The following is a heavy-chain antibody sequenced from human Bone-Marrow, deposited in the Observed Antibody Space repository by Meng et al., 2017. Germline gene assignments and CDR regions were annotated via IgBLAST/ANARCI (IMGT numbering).Heavy chain of an antibody. J-gene: IGHJ5*02. CDR3: AHSKSSCSGGSCYSSWFDP. CDR2: IYWNDDK. Sequence: QITLKESCPTLGKPTQTLPLNCSSSGFSISTSGGVVGWIRQPPGKALEWLALIYWNDDKRYSPSLKSRLTITKDTSKNQVVLTMTNMDPVDTATYYCAHSKSSCSGGSCYSSWFDPWGQGTLVTVSS. V-gene: IGHV2-5*01. D-gene: IGHD2-15*01. CDR1: GFSISTSGGV.